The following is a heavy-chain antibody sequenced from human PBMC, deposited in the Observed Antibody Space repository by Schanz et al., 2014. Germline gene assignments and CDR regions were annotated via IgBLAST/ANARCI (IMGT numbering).Heavy chain of an antibody. CDR2: ITAYNGDT. V-gene: IGHV1-18*01. CDR1: GYTFTSHG. J-gene: IGHJ4*02. CDR3: ARGYGDSRTDF. D-gene: IGHD4-17*01. Sequence: QVHLVQSGAEVKKPGSSVKVSCKASGYTFTSHGISWVRQAPGQGLEWMGWITAYNGDTNYALKLQGRVTITADRSTSTAYMELSSLRSEDTAVYYCARGYGDSRTDFWGQGTLVTVSS.